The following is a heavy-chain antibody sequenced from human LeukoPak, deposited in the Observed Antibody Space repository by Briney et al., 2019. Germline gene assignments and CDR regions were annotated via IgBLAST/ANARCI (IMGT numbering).Heavy chain of an antibody. CDR1: GYTFTSYG. J-gene: IGHJ3*02. CDR2: MNPNSGNT. V-gene: IGHV1-8*02. CDR3: ARWGLVGATTVVAFDI. D-gene: IGHD1-26*01. Sequence: ASVKVSCKASGYTFTSYGINWVRQATGQGLEWMGWMNPNSGNTGYAQKFQGRVTMTRNTSISTAYMELSSLRSEDTAVYYCARWGLVGATTVVAFDIWGQGTMVTVSS.